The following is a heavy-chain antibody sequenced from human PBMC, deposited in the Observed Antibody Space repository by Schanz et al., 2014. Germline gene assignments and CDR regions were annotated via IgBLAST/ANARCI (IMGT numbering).Heavy chain of an antibody. Sequence: EVQLLESGGTVVQPGGSLRVSCAASGFVFRTFAMYWVRQAPGKGLEWVSAITGSGSKTYYADSVKGRFTIARDNSKNTVYLQMNSLRSDDAAVYFCARDGGRDGYNLAFDVWGQGTLVTVSS. CDR2: ITGSGSKT. CDR3: ARDGGRDGYNLAFDV. CDR1: GFVFRTFA. D-gene: IGHD5-12*01. J-gene: IGHJ3*01. V-gene: IGHV3-23*01.